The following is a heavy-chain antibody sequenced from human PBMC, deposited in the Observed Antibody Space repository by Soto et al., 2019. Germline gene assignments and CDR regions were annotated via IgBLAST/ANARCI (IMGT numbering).Heavy chain of an antibody. V-gene: IGHV5-10-1*01. CDR1: GYSFAGYW. J-gene: IGHJ4*02. D-gene: IGHD3-22*01. CDR3: ARQIYDSDTGPNFQYYFDS. CDR2: IDPSDSQT. Sequence: PGDSLKISCKGSGYSFAGYWITWVRQKPGKGLGWMGRIDPSDSQTYCSPSFRGHVTISVTKSITTVFLQWSSLRASDTAMYYCARQIYDSDTGPNFQYYFDSWGQGTPVTVSS.